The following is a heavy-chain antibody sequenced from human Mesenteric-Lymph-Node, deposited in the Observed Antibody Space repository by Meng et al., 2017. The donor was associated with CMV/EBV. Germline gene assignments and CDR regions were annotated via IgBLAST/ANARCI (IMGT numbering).Heavy chain of an antibody. CDR1: GFTFSRYW. V-gene: IGHV3-7*01. CDR2: IKQDGSEK. D-gene: IGHD1-26*01. J-gene: IGHJ6*02. Sequence: GGSLRLSCAASGFTFSRYWMSWVRQAPGKGLEWVANIKQDGSEKYYVDSVKGRFTISRDNAKNSLYLQMNSLRAEDTAVYYCAKGGSGSYPTYGMDVWGQGTTVTVSS. CDR3: AKGGSGSYPTYGMDV.